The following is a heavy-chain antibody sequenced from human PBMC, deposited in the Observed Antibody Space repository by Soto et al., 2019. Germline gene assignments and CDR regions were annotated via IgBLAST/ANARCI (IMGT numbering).Heavy chain of an antibody. J-gene: IGHJ4*02. CDR2: ISYDGSNK. CDR3: ATHGSGSYYNGGYLDY. D-gene: IGHD3-10*01. V-gene: IGHV3-30*03. Sequence: GGSLRLSCAASGFTFSSYAMHWVRQAPGKGLEWVAVISYDGSNKYYADSVKGRFTISRDNSKNTLYLQMNSLRAEDTAVYYAATHGSGSYYNGGYLDYWGQGTLVTVSS. CDR1: GFTFSSYA.